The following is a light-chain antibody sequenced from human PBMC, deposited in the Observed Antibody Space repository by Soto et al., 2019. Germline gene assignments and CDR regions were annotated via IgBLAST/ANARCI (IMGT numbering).Light chain of an antibody. V-gene: IGKV3-15*01. CDR3: QEYNNWHPIT. J-gene: IGKJ4*01. Sequence: EIVMTQSPATLSVSPGERATVSCRASQSLSNKLAWYQQKPGQAPRLLIYGASTRATGIPARFSGSGSGTEFTLTISSLQFEDFAVYYCQEYNNWHPITFGGGTKVDIK. CDR2: GAS. CDR1: QSLSNK.